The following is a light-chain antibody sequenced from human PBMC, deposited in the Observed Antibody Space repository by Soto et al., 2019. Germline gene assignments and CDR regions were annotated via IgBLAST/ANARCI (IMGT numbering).Light chain of an antibody. J-gene: IGKJ2*01. V-gene: IGKV1-33*01. Sequence: DIQMTQSPSSLSASVGDRVTITCQASQDISNYLNWYQQKPGKAPKLLIYDASNLETGVPSRFSGSGSGADFLCTISRLLREDISKYYCQQYDNLPYTFGQGTKLEIK. CDR1: QDISNY. CDR2: DAS. CDR3: QQYDNLPYT.